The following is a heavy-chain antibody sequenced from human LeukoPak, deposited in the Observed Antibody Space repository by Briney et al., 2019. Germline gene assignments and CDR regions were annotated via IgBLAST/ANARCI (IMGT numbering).Heavy chain of an antibody. V-gene: IGHV3-21*01. CDR1: GFTFSSYS. CDR2: ISSSSSYI. J-gene: IGHJ3*02. CDR3: AREGVSNAFDI. Sequence: GGSLRLSCAASGFTFSSYSMNWVRQAPGKGLEWVSSISSSSSYIYYADSVKGRFTISRDNAKNSLYLQMNSLRAEDTAAYYCAREGVSNAFDIWGQGTMVTVSS.